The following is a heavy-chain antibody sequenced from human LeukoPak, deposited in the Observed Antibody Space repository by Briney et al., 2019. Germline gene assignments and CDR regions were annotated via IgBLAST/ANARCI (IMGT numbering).Heavy chain of an antibody. CDR3: ARDTYYYDSSGYLGAFDI. Sequence: GGSLRLSCAASGFTFNSYWMSWVRQAPGKGLEWVSVFYRDGRTYYADSVKGRFTISRDNSKNTLYLQMHSLRAEDTAVYYCARDTYYYDSSGYLGAFDIWGQGTMVTVSS. CDR1: GFTFNSYW. V-gene: IGHV3-53*01. J-gene: IGHJ3*02. CDR2: FYRDGRT. D-gene: IGHD3-22*01.